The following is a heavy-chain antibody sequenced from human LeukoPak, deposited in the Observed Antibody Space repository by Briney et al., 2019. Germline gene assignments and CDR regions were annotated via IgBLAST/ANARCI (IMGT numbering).Heavy chain of an antibody. V-gene: IGHV3-74*01. CDR3: ARELGRGGIAFDV. CDR2: IDPDGSVA. D-gene: IGHD3-16*01. Sequence: TGGSLRLSCEASGFSLSNHWMHWVRQAPGKGLVWVAHIDPDGSVANYGDSVKGRFTISRDNAKNTLYLQMDSLRAEDTAVYYCARELGRGGIAFDVWGQGTMVTVSS. CDR1: GFSLSNHW. J-gene: IGHJ3*01.